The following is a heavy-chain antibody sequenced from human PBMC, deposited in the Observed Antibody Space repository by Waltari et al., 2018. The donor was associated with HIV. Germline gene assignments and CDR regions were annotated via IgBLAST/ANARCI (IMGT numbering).Heavy chain of an antibody. V-gene: IGHV1-46*01. Sequence: QVQLVQYGAEVQKPGASVQVHGKASGYTLTTYYTPWVRPAPGPRLEWMGIINPSGGSTSYAQKFQGRVTMTRDTSTSTVYMELSSLRSEDTAVYYCARLGDAFDIWGQGTMVTVSS. J-gene: IGHJ3*02. D-gene: IGHD3-16*01. CDR2: INPSGGST. CDR1: GYTLTTYY. CDR3: ARLGDAFDI.